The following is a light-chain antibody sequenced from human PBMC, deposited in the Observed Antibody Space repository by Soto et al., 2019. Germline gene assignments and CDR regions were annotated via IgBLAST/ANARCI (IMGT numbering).Light chain of an antibody. CDR2: GAS. J-gene: IGKJ1*01. CDR3: QQIYVAPVT. V-gene: IGKV1-39*01. Sequence: DVQMTQSPSSLSASVGDRVTITCRASQSISSCLNWYQQKPGKAPKLLIYGASNLQSGVPSRFSGSESGTGFIFTISRPEPGEFGTYICQQIYVAPVTFGQGTKVEVK. CDR1: QSISSC.